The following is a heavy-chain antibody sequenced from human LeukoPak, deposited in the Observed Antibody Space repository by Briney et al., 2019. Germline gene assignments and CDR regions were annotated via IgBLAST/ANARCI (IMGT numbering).Heavy chain of an antibody. CDR2: IYYSGST. CDR3: ARGEITFGGVIVREGYFDY. J-gene: IGHJ4*02. Sequence: SETLSLTCTVSGGSISSSSYYWGWIRQPPGKGLEWIGSIYYSGSTYYNPSLKSRVTISVDTSKNQFSLKLSSVTAADTAVYYCARGEITFGGVIVREGYFDYWGQGTLVTVSS. CDR1: GGSISSSSYY. V-gene: IGHV4-39*07. D-gene: IGHD3-16*02.